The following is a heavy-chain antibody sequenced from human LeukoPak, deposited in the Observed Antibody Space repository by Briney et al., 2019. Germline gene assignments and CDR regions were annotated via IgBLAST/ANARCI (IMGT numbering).Heavy chain of an antibody. J-gene: IGHJ4*02. Sequence: SGESLKISCKGSGYSFPNYWIGWVRQMPGQGLEWMGIIYPADSDTRYCPSFQGQVTISADKSINTAYLQWTSLKASDTAMYYCARRKGDGYNSPFDYWGQGTLVTVSS. CDR2: IYPADSDT. CDR3: ARRKGDGYNSPFDY. V-gene: IGHV5-51*01. D-gene: IGHD5-24*01. CDR1: GYSFPNYW.